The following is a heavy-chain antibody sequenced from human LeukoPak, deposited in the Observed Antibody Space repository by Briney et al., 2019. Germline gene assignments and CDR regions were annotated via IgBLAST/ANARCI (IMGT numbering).Heavy chain of an antibody. J-gene: IGHJ4*02. CDR3: AKPQHDYGNYFIDY. CDR1: GFTFSSYG. D-gene: IGHD4-11*01. CDR2: IRYDGSNK. Sequence: GGSLRLSCAASGFTFSSYGMHWVRQDPGKGLEWVAFIRYDGSNKYYADSVKGRFTISRDNSKNTLYLQMNSLRAEDTAVYYCAKPQHDYGNYFIDYWCQGTLVIVSS. V-gene: IGHV3-30*02.